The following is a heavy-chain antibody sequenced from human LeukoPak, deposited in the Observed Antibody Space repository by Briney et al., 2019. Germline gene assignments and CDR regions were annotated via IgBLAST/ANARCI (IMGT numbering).Heavy chain of an antibody. CDR1: GYTLTELS. CDR3: ATLSVGATNIDY. J-gene: IGHJ4*02. D-gene: IGHD1-26*01. CDR2: FDPEDGET. Sequence: ASVKVSCKVSGYTLTELSMHWVRQAPGKGLGWMGGFDPEDGETIYAQKFQGRVTMTEDTSTDTAYMELSSLRSEDTAVYYCATLSVGATNIDYWGQGTLVTVSS. V-gene: IGHV1-24*01.